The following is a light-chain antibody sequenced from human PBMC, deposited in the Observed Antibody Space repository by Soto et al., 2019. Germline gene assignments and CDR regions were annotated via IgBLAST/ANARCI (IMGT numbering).Light chain of an antibody. V-gene: IGLV2-23*01. Sequence: QSALTQPASVPGSPGQSINISCTGTSSDVGSYNLVSWYQQHPGKAPKLMIYEGSKRPSGVSNRFSGSKSGNTASLTISGLQADDEADYYCCSYAGSSTSYVFGTGTKLTVL. J-gene: IGLJ1*01. CDR2: EGS. CDR1: SSDVGSYNL. CDR3: CSYAGSSTSYV.